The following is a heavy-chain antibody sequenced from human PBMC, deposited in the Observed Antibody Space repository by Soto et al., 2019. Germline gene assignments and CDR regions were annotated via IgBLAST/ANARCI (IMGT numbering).Heavy chain of an antibody. V-gene: IGHV3-48*03. Sequence: PGGSLRLSCAASGFTFSSYEMNWVRQAPGKGLEWVSYISSSGSTIYYADSVKGRFTISRDNAKNSLYLQMNSLRAEDTAVYYCASGPYCSGGSCYSGDYYYCMDVWGQGTKVTVSS. CDR2: ISSSGSTI. CDR3: ASGPYCSGGSCYSGDYYYCMDV. J-gene: IGHJ6*02. CDR1: GFTFSSYE. D-gene: IGHD2-15*01.